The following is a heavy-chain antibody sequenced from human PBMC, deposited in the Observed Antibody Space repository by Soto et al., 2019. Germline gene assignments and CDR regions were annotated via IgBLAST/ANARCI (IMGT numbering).Heavy chain of an antibody. CDR3: ARDGSGSGWFFFDT. V-gene: IGHV4-59*01. J-gene: IGHJ5*02. D-gene: IGHD6-19*01. Sequence: PSETLSLTCRVSGASIRNYYWHWVRQLPGKGLEWIGYVSYSGSTDYHPSLKSRVSISIDTSKYQFSLMMISVTAADTAVYYCARDGSGSGWFFFDTWGQGALVAASS. CDR1: GASIRNYY. CDR2: VSYSGST.